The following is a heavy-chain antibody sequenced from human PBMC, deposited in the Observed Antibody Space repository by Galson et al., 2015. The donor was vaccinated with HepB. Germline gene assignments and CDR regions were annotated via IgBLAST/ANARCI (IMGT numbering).Heavy chain of an antibody. J-gene: IGHJ4*02. V-gene: IGHV3-23*01. D-gene: IGHD6-13*01. CDR1: GFTFSTYA. CDR2: ISGSGGRT. CDR3: AKDEGRRAPAGTPGY. Sequence: SLRLSCAASGFTFSTYAMSWVRQAPGKGLEWISAISGSGGRTYYADSVKGRFTISRDNSKNTLYLQMNSLRAEDTAVYYCAKDEGRRAPAGTPGYWGQGTLVTVSS.